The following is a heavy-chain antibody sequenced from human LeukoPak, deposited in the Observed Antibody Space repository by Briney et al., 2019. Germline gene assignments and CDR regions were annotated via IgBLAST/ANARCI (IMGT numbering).Heavy chain of an antibody. V-gene: IGHV5-51*01. CDR1: GYSFTSYW. CDR2: IYPGDSDT. J-gene: IGHJ3*02. Sequence: GESLKISCKGSGYSFTSYWIGWVRQMPGKGLEWMGIIYPGDSDTRYSPSFQGQVTMSADKATSTAYLQWSSLKASDSAMYYCARVRPHDAFDIWGQGTMVTVSS. CDR3: ARVRPHDAFDI.